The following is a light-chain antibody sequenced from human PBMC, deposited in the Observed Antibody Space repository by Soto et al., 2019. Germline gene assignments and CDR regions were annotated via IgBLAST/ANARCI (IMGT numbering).Light chain of an antibody. CDR1: QSVSSN. CDR3: QQYNNWPQT. J-gene: IGKJ1*01. V-gene: IGKV3-15*01. Sequence: EIVMTQSPATLSVSPGERVTLSCRASQSVSSNLAWYQQNPGQAPRLLIYGASTRATGIPARFSGSGSGTEFTLTISSLQSEDFAVYYCQQYNNWPQTFGQGTKVEIK. CDR2: GAS.